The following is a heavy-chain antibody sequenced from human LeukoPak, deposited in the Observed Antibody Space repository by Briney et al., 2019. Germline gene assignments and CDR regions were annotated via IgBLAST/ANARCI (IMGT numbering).Heavy chain of an antibody. CDR2: ISSSSSYI. D-gene: IGHD6-6*01. CDR1: GFTFSSYS. Sequence: PGGSLRLSCAASGFTFSSYSMNWVRQAPGKGLEWVSSISSSSSYIYYADSVKGRFTISRDNAKNSLYLQMNSLRAEDTAVYYCSRDRWYSSSSGDYWGQGTLVTVSP. V-gene: IGHV3-21*01. J-gene: IGHJ4*02. CDR3: SRDRWYSSSSGDY.